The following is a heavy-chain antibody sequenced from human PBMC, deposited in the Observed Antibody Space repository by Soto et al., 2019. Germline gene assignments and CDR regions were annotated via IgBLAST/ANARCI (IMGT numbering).Heavy chain of an antibody. CDR2: IYYSGST. V-gene: IGHV4-31*03. CDR1: GGSISSGGYY. CDR3: ARMYYDSSGETFFDY. D-gene: IGHD3-22*01. Sequence: SETLSLTCTVSGGSISSGGYYWSWIRQHPGKGLEWIGYIYYSGSTYYNPSLKSRVTISVDTSKNQFSLKLSSVTAADTAVYYCARMYYDSSGETFFDYWGQGTLVTVSS. J-gene: IGHJ4*02.